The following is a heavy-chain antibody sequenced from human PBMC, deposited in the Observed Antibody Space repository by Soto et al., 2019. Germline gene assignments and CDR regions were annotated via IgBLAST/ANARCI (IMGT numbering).Heavy chain of an antibody. CDR2: ISGSGGNT. J-gene: IGHJ4*02. CDR3: AKFPNRFGCVTTGPLGY. D-gene: IGHD4-17*01. Sequence: EVQLLESGGGLVQPGGSLRLSCAASGFTFSSYAMTWVRQAPGKGLEWVSAISGSGGNTYYADSVKGRFTISRDNSKNMLYLRMNSLRAADTAVYYCAKFPNRFGCVTTGPLGYWGQGTLVTVSS. CDR1: GFTFSSYA. V-gene: IGHV3-23*01.